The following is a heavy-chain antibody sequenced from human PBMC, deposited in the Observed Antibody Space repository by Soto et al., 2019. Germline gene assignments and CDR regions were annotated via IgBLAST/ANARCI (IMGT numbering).Heavy chain of an antibody. J-gene: IGHJ4*02. CDR2: ISGSGGST. V-gene: IGHV3-23*01. Sequence: EVQLLESGGGLVQPGGSLRLSCAASGFTFSSYAMSWVRQAPGKGLEWVSAISGSGGSTYYADSVKGRFTISRDNSKNTLYQQMNSLRAEDTAVYYCAKAEVELYALFDYWGQGTLVTVSS. D-gene: IGHD2-2*02. CDR1: GFTFSSYA. CDR3: AKAEVELYALFDY.